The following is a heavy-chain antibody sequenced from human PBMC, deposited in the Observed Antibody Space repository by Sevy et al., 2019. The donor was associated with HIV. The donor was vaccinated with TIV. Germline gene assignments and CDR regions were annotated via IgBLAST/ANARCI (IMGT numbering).Heavy chain of an antibody. CDR2: TYYRSKWYN. CDR3: ARDLRVVVPAATSGFDY. D-gene: IGHD2-2*01. CDR1: GDSVYSNSAA. Sequence: SQTLSLTCAISGDSVYSNSAAWNWIRQSPSRGLEWLGRTYYRSKWYNDYAVSVKSRITINPDTSKNQFSLQLNSVTPEDTAVYYCARDLRVVVPAATSGFDYWGQGTLVTVSS. V-gene: IGHV6-1*01. J-gene: IGHJ4*02.